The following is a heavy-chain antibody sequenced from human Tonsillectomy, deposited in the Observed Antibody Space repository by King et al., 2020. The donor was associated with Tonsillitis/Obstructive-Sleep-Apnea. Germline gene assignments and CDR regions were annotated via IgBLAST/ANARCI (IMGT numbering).Heavy chain of an antibody. CDR2: ISRDGGAI. J-gene: IGHJ4*02. D-gene: IGHD3-9*01. CDR1: VFTFSSYS. V-gene: IGHV3-48*02. Sequence: QLVQSGGDLVQPGGSLRLSCAASVFTFSSYSMNWVRQAPGKGLEWVSYISRDGGAIYNADSVKGRFTISRDNAKSSLYLQMNSRGDEDTAVYYCARDHDWAFDYWGQGTLVTVSS. CDR3: ARDHDWAFDY.